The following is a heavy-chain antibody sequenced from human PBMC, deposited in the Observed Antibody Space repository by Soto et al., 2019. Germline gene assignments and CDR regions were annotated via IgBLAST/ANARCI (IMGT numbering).Heavy chain of an antibody. CDR2: IYYSGST. V-gene: IGHV4-31*03. CDR1: GGSISSGGYY. D-gene: IGHD5-12*01. Sequence: PSETLSLTCTVSGGSISSGGYYWSWIRQHPGKGLEWIGYIYYSGSTYYNPSLKSRVTISVDTSKNQFSLKLSSVTAADTAVYYCARFYSGYDGIDYWGQGTLVTVSS. CDR3: ARFYSGYDGIDY. J-gene: IGHJ4*02.